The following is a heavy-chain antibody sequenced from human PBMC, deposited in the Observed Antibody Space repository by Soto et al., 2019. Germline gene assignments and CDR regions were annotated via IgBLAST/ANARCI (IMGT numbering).Heavy chain of an antibody. CDR1: GYTFTSYY. CDR3: ARGSYYDFWSGYSTQYY. Sequence: ASVKVSCKASGYTFTSYYMHWVRQAPGQGLEWIRIINPSGGSTSYAQKFQGRVTMTRDTSTSTVYMELSSLRSEDTAVYYCARGSYYDFWSGYSTQYYWGQGTLVTVSS. J-gene: IGHJ4*02. CDR2: INPSGGST. V-gene: IGHV1-46*03. D-gene: IGHD3-3*01.